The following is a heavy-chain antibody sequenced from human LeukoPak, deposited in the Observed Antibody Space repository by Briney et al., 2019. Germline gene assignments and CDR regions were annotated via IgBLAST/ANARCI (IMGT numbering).Heavy chain of an antibody. CDR3: ARHFDRDGYKSNAFDI. CDR2: MYYSGST. CDR1: GGSSSSSSHC. V-gene: IGHV4-39*01. J-gene: IGHJ3*02. Sequence: PSAILSLTCTVSGGSSSSSSHCLGWVRQPPGEGMEWIGSMYYSGSTYYNASLRSRVTISVDTSRDQFSLKLSSVTAADTAVYYCARHFDRDGYKSNAFDIWGQGTMVTVSS. D-gene: IGHD5-24*01.